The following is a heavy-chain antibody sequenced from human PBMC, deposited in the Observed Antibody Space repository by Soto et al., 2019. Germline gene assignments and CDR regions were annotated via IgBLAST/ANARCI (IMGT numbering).Heavy chain of an antibody. J-gene: IGHJ5*02. CDR3: AREGYYDSSGYPSHFQYKWFDP. CDR1: GGSISSGGYY. V-gene: IGHV4-30-4*08. Sequence: SETLSLTCTVSGGSISSGGYYWSWIRQHPGKGLEWIGYIYYSGSTYSNPSRKSRVTISVDTSKNQFSLKLSSVTAADTAVYYCAREGYYDSSGYPSHFQYKWFDPWRQGTLVTVSS. D-gene: IGHD3-22*01. CDR2: IYYSGST.